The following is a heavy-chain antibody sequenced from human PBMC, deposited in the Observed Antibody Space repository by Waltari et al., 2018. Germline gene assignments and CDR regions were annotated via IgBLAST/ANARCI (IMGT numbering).Heavy chain of an antibody. CDR1: GVSLSTYGVG. J-gene: IGHJ4*02. D-gene: IGHD1-1*01. V-gene: IGHV2-5*01. CDR2: IYWNEDK. CDR3: AHRRTRETAGTDFDY. Sequence: QITLKESGPTLVNPTQTLTLTCPPSGVSLSTYGVGVGWIRQPPGKAPEWLALIYWNEDKYYRPSLKSRLTITKDTSKNQVVLTMTNMDPVDTATYFCAHRRTRETAGTDFDYWGQGTLVTVSS.